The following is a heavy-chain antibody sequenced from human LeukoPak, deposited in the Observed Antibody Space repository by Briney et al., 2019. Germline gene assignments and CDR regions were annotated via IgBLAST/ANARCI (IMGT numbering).Heavy chain of an antibody. V-gene: IGHV1-2*02. CDR2: INPNSGGT. CDR3: ARDRQRAGGSAFDI. CDR1: GYTFTGYY. Sequence: ASVKVSCKASGYTFTGYYMHWVRQAPGQGLEWMGWINPNSGGTNYAQKFQGRVTMTRDTSISTAYMELSRLRSDDTAVYYCARDRQRAGGSAFDIWGQGTMVTVS. J-gene: IGHJ3*02. D-gene: IGHD3-16*01.